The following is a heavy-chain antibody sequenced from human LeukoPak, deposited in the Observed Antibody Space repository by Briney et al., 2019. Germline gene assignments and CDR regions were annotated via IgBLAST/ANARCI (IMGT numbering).Heavy chain of an antibody. CDR3: ARDGSHIVVVTAATGFDY. CDR1: GFPFSTYS. D-gene: IGHD2-21*02. CDR2: ISSSGDTI. V-gene: IGHV3-48*04. Sequence: GGSLGLSCAASGFPFSTYSMNWVRQAPGKGLEWISYISSSGDTIHYVDSVRGRFTISRDNAKNSLYLHLNSLRAEDTAVYYCARDGSHIVVVTAATGFDYWGQGTLVTVSS. J-gene: IGHJ4*02.